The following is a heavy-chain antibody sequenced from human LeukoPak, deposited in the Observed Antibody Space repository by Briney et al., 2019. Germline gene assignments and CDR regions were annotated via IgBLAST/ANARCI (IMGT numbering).Heavy chain of an antibody. J-gene: IGHJ4*02. D-gene: IGHD6-19*01. CDR3: AREAVAGNYFDN. Sequence: GGSLRLSCAASGFIFSRYSMNWARQAPGKGLEWVSYIGSSSSTIHYADSVKGRFTISRDNAKNSLCLQMNSLRDEDTAVYYCAREAVAGNYFDNWGQGTLVTVSS. CDR1: GFIFSRYS. CDR2: IGSSSSTI. V-gene: IGHV3-48*02.